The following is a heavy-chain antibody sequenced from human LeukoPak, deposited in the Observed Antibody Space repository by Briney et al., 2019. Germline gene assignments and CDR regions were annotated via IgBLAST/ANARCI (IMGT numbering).Heavy chain of an antibody. CDR1: GYTFTSYG. V-gene: IGHV1-18*01. CDR2: ISTYNGDT. D-gene: IGHD2-2*01. CDR3: ALIPYCTTATCYYFDY. Sequence: ASVKVSSKASGYTFTSYGISWVRQAPGQGLEWMGWISTYNGDTHYAQKLQGRVTMTADTSTSTTYMELRSLRSDDTAVYYCALIPYCTTATCYYFDYWGQGTLVTVSS. J-gene: IGHJ4*02.